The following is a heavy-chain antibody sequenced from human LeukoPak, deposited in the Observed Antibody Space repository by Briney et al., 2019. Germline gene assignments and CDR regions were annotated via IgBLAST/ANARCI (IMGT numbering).Heavy chain of an antibody. V-gene: IGHV3-48*03. J-gene: IGHJ4*02. D-gene: IGHD3-22*01. CDR1: GFIFSRYE. CDR2: ISTSGSGT. CDR3: ARRGFYDTSGYLFDY. Sequence: PGGSLRLTCVASGFIFSRYEMYWVRQAPGKGLEWVSYISTSGSGTYYADSVEGRFTISRDNAKNSLYLQMNSLRAEDTAVYYCARRGFYDTSGYLFDYWGQGTLVTVSS.